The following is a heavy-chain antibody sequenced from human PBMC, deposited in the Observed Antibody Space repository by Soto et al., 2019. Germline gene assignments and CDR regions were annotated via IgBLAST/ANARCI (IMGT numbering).Heavy chain of an antibody. CDR3: XXXXXXXXXXXXXXRPGEYGTDI. CDR2: IANDGSNA. CDR1: GFTFRNHA. J-gene: IGHJ6*02. V-gene: IGHV3-30-3*01. D-gene: IGHD6-6*01. Sequence: QVQLVESGGGVVQPGGSLRLSCAASGFTFRNHAMHWVRQAPGKGLEXXAVIANDGSNAFYRDSVKGRFTVSRDNSKXXXXXXXXXXXXXXXXXXXXXXXXXXXXXXXXXXRPGEYGTDIWGQGTTVIVSS.